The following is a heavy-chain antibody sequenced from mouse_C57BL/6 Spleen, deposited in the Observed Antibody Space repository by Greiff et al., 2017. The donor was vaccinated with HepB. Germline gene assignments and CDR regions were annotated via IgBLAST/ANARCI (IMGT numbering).Heavy chain of an antibody. D-gene: IGHD4-1*01. CDR2: IYPGDGDT. J-gene: IGHJ1*03. V-gene: IGHV1-82*01. CDR1: GYAFSSSW. Sequence: QVQLQQSGPELVKPGASVKISCKASGYAFSSSWMNWVKQRPGKGLEWIGRIYPGDGDTNYNGKFKGKATLTADKSSSTAYMQLSSLTSEDSAVYCCARKHWDWYVDVWGTGTTVTVSS. CDR3: ARKHWDWYVDV.